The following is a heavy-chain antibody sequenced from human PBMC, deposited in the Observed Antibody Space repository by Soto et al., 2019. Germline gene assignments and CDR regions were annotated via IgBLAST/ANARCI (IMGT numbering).Heavy chain of an antibody. J-gene: IGHJ5*02. V-gene: IGHV4-39*01. CDR3: ATSNWSDP. CDR2: IYYSGST. Sequence: QLQLQESGPGLVKPSETLSLTCTVSGGSLSSRGYYWGCIRQTPGKGLEWIGTIYYSGSTYSNPSLQSRVTLSLDTSKNQFSLKLSSVTAADTAVDYCATSNWSDPRGQGTLVTVSS. CDR1: GGSLSSRGYY.